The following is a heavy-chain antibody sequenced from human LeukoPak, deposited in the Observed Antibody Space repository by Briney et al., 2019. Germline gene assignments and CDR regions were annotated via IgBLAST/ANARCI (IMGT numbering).Heavy chain of an antibody. CDR1: GFTFDDYA. CDR2: ISRNSGSI. CDR3: AKDISHGVRATGDAFDI. D-gene: IGHD1-26*01. V-gene: IGHV3-9*01. J-gene: IGHJ3*02. Sequence: PGGSLRLSCAASGFTFDDYAMHWVRQAPGKGLEWVSGISRNSGSIGYADSVKGRFTISRDNAKNSLYLQMNSLRAEDTALYYCAKDISHGVRATGDAFDIWGQGTMVTVSS.